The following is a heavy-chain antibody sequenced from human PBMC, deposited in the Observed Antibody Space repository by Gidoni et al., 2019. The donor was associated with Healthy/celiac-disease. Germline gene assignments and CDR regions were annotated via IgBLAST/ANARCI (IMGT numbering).Heavy chain of an antibody. V-gene: IGHV3-30*18. Sequence: QVQLVESGGGVVQPGRSLRLSCAASGFTFSSYGMHWVRQAPGKGLEWVAVISYDGSNKYYADSVKGRFTISRDNSKNTLYLQMNSLRAEDTAVYYCAKCLFDFWSGYYKEDAFDIWGQGTMVTVSS. CDR3: AKCLFDFWSGYYKEDAFDI. CDR1: GFTFSSYG. J-gene: IGHJ3*02. D-gene: IGHD3-3*01. CDR2: ISYDGSNK.